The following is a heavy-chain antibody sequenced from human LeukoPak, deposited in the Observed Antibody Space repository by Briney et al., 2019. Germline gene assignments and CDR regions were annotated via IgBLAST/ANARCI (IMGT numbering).Heavy chain of an antibody. Sequence: PGGSLRLSCAASGFTFSSYWMSWVRQAPGKGLEWVAVISDDESKKYYEESVKGRFTISRDNSKNTLFLQMSSLKLEDTAVYYCAKGSGWYFHSWGQGTLVTVS. J-gene: IGHJ4*02. CDR1: GFTFSSYW. CDR2: ISDDESKK. CDR3: AKGSGWYFHS. V-gene: IGHV3-30*18. D-gene: IGHD6-19*01.